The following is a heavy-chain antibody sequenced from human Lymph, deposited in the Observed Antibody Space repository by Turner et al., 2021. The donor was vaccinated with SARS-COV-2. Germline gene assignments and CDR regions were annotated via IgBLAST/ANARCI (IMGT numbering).Heavy chain of an antibody. Sequence: QVQLVESGGGVVQPGRSLRCSCAASGSTFISYGMHWVRQAPGKGMEWVAVISDDGGHKSYADSVKGRFTISRDNSKNTLYLQMISLRAEDTAVYYCAWALYYYYGMDVWGQGTTVTVSS. J-gene: IGHJ6*02. CDR1: GSTFISYG. V-gene: IGHV3-30*03. CDR3: AWALYYYYGMDV. CDR2: ISDDGGHK.